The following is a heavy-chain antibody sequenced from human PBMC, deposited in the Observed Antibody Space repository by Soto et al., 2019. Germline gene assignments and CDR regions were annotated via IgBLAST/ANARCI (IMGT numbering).Heavy chain of an antibody. Sequence: QVQLRESGPGLVKPSETLSLTCTVSGDSVTGSSYYWSWVRQSPGKGLEWIVYIYYGDYTNYNPSIVSRDAISVDPSRNQVSLKLTSVTAADTAVYSCAAGQVSANAYGSPVPYHFYGMTVWGQGTTVTVSS. V-gene: IGHV4-61*01. CDR2: IYYGDYT. CDR1: GDSVTGSSYY. J-gene: IGHJ6*02. CDR3: AAGQVSANAYGSPVPYHFYGMTV. D-gene: IGHD3-10*01.